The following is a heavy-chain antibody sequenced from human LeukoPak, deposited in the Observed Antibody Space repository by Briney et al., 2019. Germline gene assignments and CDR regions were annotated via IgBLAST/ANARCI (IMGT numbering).Heavy chain of an antibody. CDR1: GGSISSYY. Sequence: SETLSLTCTVSGGSISSYYWSWIRQPPGKGLEWIGEINHSGSTNYNPSLKSRVTISVDTSKNQFSLKLSSVTAADTAVYYCASGGVDSSGYYPSFDYWGQGTLVTVSS. J-gene: IGHJ4*02. D-gene: IGHD3-22*01. CDR2: INHSGST. V-gene: IGHV4-34*01. CDR3: ASGGVDSSGYYPSFDY.